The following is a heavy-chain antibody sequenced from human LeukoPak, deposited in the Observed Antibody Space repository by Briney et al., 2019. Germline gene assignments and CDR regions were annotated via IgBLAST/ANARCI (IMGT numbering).Heavy chain of an antibody. CDR2: IYTTGTT. V-gene: IGHV4-4*07. Sequence: SETLSLTCTVSGGSINSYFWGWVRQPAGKGLEWIGRIYTTGTTHFNPSLRSRLTMSVDTSKNLFSLNLSSATAADTAVYYCARQGYGASWYHLDYWGRGTLVTVSS. J-gene: IGHJ4*02. D-gene: IGHD6-13*01. CDR1: GGSINSYF. CDR3: ARQGYGASWYHLDY.